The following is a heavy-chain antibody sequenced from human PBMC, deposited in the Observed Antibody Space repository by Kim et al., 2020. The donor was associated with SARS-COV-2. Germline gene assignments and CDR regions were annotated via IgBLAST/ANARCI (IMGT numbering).Heavy chain of an antibody. CDR2: IHYSGSA. D-gene: IGHD3-10*01. V-gene: IGHV4-59*01. CDR1: GGSISSYY. Sequence: SETLSLTYTVSGGSISSYYWSWIRQSPGKGLEWIGYIHYSGSANYNPSLKSRVTISVDTSKNQFSLKLRSVTPADTAVYYCARKGSGSYYKSYYGMDVWGQGTTVTVSS. J-gene: IGHJ6*02. CDR3: ARKGSGSYYKSYYGMDV.